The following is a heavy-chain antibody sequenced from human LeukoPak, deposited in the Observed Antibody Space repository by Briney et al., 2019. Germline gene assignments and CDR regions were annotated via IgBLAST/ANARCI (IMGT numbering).Heavy chain of an antibody. CDR2: IYYSGST. CDR1: GGSISTYY. D-gene: IGHD2-8*01. Sequence: SETLSLTCTVSGGSISTYYWGWIRQPPGKGLEYIGYIYYSGSTNYNTSLKSRVTISVDTSKNQFSLKLSSVTAADTAVYYCARLSGMVYVLWGQGALVTVSS. CDR3: ARLSGMVYVL. J-gene: IGHJ4*02. V-gene: IGHV4-59*08.